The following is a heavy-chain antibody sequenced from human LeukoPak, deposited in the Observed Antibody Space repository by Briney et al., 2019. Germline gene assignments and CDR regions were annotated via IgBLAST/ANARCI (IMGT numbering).Heavy chain of an antibody. V-gene: IGHV5-51*01. CDR2: IYPGDSDT. J-gene: IGHJ4*02. Sequence: GESLKISCKGSGYRFTNYWIGWVRQMPGKGLEWMGIIYPGDSDTRYSPSFQGQVTILVDKSINTAYLQWSSLMATDTAMYYCATLHYYYDSHGPFDYWGQGTLVIVSS. CDR3: ATLHYYYDSHGPFDY. D-gene: IGHD3-22*01. CDR1: GYRFTNYW.